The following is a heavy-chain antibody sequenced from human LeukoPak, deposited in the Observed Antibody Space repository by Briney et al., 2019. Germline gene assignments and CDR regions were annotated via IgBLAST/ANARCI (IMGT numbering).Heavy chain of an antibody. CDR2: IYYSGST. J-gene: IGHJ3*02. CDR3: AREEVPHGFDI. V-gene: IGHV4-59*01. CDR1: GGSISTYY. Sequence: PSETLSLTCTVSGGSISTYYWSWIRQPPGKGLEYIGYIYYSGSTKYNPSLKSRVTMSLDTSKNQFSLKLSSVTAADTAVYYCAREEVPHGFDIWGQGTMVTVSS.